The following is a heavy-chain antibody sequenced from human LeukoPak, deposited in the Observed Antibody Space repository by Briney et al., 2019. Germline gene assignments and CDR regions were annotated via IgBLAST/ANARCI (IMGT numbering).Heavy chain of an antibody. Sequence: GGSLRLSCAASGFTFSSYAMHWVRQAPGKGLEWVAVISYDGSNKYYADSVKGRFTISRDNSKNTLYLQMNSLRAEDTAVYYCARGLTYYYGSGKYDYYHGMDVWGKGTTVTVSS. CDR2: ISYDGSNK. CDR1: GFTFSSYA. J-gene: IGHJ6*04. V-gene: IGHV3-30*04. CDR3: ARGLTYYYGSGKYDYYHGMDV. D-gene: IGHD3-10*01.